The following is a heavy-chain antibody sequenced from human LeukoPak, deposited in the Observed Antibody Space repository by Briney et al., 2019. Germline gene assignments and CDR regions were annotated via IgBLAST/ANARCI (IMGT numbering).Heavy chain of an antibody. Sequence: GASVKVSCKASGGTFSSYAISWVRQAPGQRLEWMGWISANNGNTNYAQKLQGRVTMTTDTSTSTAYMELRSLRSDDTAVYYCARSPRGGPFDYWGQGTLVTVSS. J-gene: IGHJ4*02. V-gene: IGHV1-18*01. CDR1: GGTFSSYA. CDR3: ARSPRGGPFDY. CDR2: ISANNGNT. D-gene: IGHD3-10*01.